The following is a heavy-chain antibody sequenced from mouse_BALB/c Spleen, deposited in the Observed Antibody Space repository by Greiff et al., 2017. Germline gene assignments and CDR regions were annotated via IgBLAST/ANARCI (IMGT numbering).Heavy chain of an antibody. CDR1: GYAFSSYW. D-gene: IGHD2-10*01. V-gene: IGHV1-80*01. Sequence: VQLQQSGAELVRPGSSVKISCKASGYAFSSYWMNWVKQRPGQGLEWIGQIYPGDGDTNYNGKFKGKATLTADKSSSTAYMQLSSLTSEDSAVYFCARFPYYGNKGFAYWGQGTLVTVSS. CDR2: IYPGDGDT. J-gene: IGHJ3*01. CDR3: ARFPYYGNKGFAY.